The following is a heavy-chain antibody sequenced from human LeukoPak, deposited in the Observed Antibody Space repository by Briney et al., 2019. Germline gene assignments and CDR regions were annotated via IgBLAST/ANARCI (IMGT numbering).Heavy chain of an antibody. CDR2: ISAYNGNT. CDR1: GYTFTSYG. CDR3: AREYQGYSSGWYGLYYYGMDV. D-gene: IGHD6-19*01. J-gene: IGHJ6*02. Sequence: GASVKVSCKASGYTFTSYGISWVRQAPGQGLEWMGWISAYNGNTNYAQKLQGRVTMTTDTSTSTAYMELRSLRSDDTAVYYCAREYQGYSSGWYGLYYYGMDVWGQGTTVTVSS. V-gene: IGHV1-18*01.